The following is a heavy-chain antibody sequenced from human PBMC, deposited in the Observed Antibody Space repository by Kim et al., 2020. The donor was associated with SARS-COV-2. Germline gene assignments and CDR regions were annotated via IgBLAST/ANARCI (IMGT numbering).Heavy chain of an antibody. D-gene: IGHD6-19*01. J-gene: IGHJ4*02. CDR1: GFTFRNYW. CDR2: INDDGSKK. V-gene: IGHV3-7*05. CDR3: ASDTGWHVAN. Sequence: GGSLRLSCAASGFTFRNYWMHWVRQAPGKGLEWVSSINDDGSKKPYVDSVRGRFTISRDNAKNSLYLQMSSLRADDTAVYYCASDTGWHVANLGRGNLVT.